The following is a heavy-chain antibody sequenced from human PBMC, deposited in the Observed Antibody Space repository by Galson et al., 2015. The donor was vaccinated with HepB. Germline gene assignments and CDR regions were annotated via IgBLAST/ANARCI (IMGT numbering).Heavy chain of an antibody. Sequence: SLGLSCAASGFSLSSYDMIWVRQAPGKGLEWVSFLSRSGDTMYYSHSVEGRFTISRDNAKNSLFLQMNSLRAEDTAVYYCARHLVYGWFDPWGQGTLVTVSS. V-gene: IGHV3-48*01. CDR2: LSRSGDTM. CDR1: GFSLSSYD. CDR3: ARHLVYGWFDP. D-gene: IGHD4-17*01. J-gene: IGHJ5*02.